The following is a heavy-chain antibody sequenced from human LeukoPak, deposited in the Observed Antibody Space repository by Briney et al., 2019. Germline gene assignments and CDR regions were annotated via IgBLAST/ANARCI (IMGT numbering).Heavy chain of an antibody. V-gene: IGHV4-34*01. J-gene: IGHJ5*02. CDR3: ARVGCSSTSCKRYNWFDP. Sequence: PSETLSLTCAVYGGSFSGYYWSWIRQPPGKGLEWIGEINHSGSTNYNPSLKSRVTISVDTSKNQFSLKLSSVTAADTAVYYCARVGCSSTSCKRYNWFDPWGQGTLVTVSS. CDR1: GGSFSGYY. D-gene: IGHD2-2*01. CDR2: INHSGST.